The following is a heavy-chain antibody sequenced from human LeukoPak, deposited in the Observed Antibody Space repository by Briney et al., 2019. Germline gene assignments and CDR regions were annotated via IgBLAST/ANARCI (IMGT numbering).Heavy chain of an antibody. J-gene: IGHJ4*02. V-gene: IGHV4-39*01. Sequence: SETLSLTCTVSGGSISSSSYCWGGFGQPQGKGLGWFGSVYYSGSSYYNPSLKSRVTISVDTSKNQFSLKLSSVTAADTAVYYCARHGERGYSYGHDYWGQGTLATVSS. CDR2: VYYSGSS. D-gene: IGHD5-18*01. CDR1: GGSISSSSYC. CDR3: ARHGERGYSYGHDY.